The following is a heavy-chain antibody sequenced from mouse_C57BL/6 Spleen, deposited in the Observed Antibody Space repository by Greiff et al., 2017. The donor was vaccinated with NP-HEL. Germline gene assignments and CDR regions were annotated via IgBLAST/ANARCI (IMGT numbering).Heavy chain of an antibody. CDR3: ARDNGGYYPAWFAY. D-gene: IGHD2-3*01. Sequence: DVKLQESGPGMVKPSQSLSLTCTVTGYSITSGYDWHWIRHFPGNKLEWMGYISYSGSTNYNPSLKSRISITHDTSKNHFFLKLNSVTTEDTATYYCARDNGGYYPAWFAYWGQGTLVTVSA. J-gene: IGHJ3*01. CDR2: ISYSGST. CDR1: GYSITSGYD. V-gene: IGHV3-1*01.